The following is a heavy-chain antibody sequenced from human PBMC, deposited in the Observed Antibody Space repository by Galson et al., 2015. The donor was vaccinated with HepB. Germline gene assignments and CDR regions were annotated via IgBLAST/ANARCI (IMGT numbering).Heavy chain of an antibody. CDR3: AKDGDSYGSGSHYKGGNFDY. V-gene: IGHV3-23*01. CDR1: GFNYSSYA. Sequence: SLRLSCAASGFNYSSYAMSWVRQAPGKGLEWVSGISDSGGSTYNADSVKGRFTISRDNSKNTLYLQMNSLRAEDTAVYYCAKDGDSYGSGSHYKGGNFDYWGQGTLVTVSS. J-gene: IGHJ4*02. CDR2: ISDSGGST. D-gene: IGHD3-10*01.